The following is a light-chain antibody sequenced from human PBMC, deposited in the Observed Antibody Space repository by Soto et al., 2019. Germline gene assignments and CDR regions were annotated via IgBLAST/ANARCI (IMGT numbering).Light chain of an antibody. CDR1: SSDVGSYDL. CDR3: CSYAGSSTYL. V-gene: IGLV2-23*02. J-gene: IGLJ2*01. Sequence: QLVLTQPASVSGSPGQSITISCTGTSSDVGSYDLVSWYQQHPGKAPKVMIYDVGERPSGVSNRFSGSKSGNTASLTISGLQAEDEADYYCCSYAGSSTYLFGGGTKLTVL. CDR2: DVG.